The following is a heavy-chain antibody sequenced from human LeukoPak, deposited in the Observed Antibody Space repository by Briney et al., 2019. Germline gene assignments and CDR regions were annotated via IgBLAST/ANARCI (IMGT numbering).Heavy chain of an antibody. CDR3: ARVRYSSSWFPPPPDY. J-gene: IGHJ4*02. D-gene: IGHD6-13*01. CDR2: ISYDGSNK. CDR1: GFTFSSYG. V-gene: IGHV3-30*03. Sequence: PGGSLRLSCAASGFTFSSYGMHWVRQAPGKGLEWVAVISYDGSNKYYADSVKGRFTISRDNSKNTLYLQMNSLRAEDTAVYYCARVRYSSSWFPPPPDYWGQGTLVTVSS.